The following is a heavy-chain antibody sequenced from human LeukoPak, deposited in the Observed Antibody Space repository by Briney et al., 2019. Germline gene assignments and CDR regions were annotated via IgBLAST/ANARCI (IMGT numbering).Heavy chain of an antibody. V-gene: IGHV4-38-2*01. CDR2: IFHSGSI. CDR3: ARMGISYYYDSSTYFPTAFAV. Sequence: NPSETLSLTCAVSGYSISSGYYWGWIRQSPGKGLEWIATIFHSGSIYYNPSLKSRVTLSVDTSKNQFTLQLNSVTAADTAIYYCARMGISYYYDSSTYFPTAFAVWGQGTMVSVSS. CDR1: GYSISSGYY. D-gene: IGHD3-22*01. J-gene: IGHJ3*01.